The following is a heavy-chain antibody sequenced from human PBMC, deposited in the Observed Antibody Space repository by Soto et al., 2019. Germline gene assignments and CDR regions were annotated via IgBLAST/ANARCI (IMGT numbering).Heavy chain of an antibody. D-gene: IGHD3-9*01. J-gene: IGHJ4*02. V-gene: IGHV4-31*03. CDR1: GGSITSGGYY. CDR2: MYYSGST. CDR3: ASDSITGWRFDY. Sequence: KPSETLSLTCSVSGGSITSGGYYWTWIRQHPGKGLEWIGYMYYSGSTKYNPSLESRVIISIDTSKNQFSLKLSSVTAADTAVYYCASDSITGWRFDYWGQGALVTVSS.